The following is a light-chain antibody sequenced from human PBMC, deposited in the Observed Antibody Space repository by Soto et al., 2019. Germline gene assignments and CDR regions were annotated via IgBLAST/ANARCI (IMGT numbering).Light chain of an antibody. J-gene: IGKJ5*01. V-gene: IGKV3-20*01. CDR1: QTLSNSF. CDR2: DTS. CDR3: QQYGTSEII. Sequence: EIVMTHSPATQYVSPGSRASLSCXXSQTLSNSFIAWYQQKPGQAPRLLIYDTSSRATGVPDRYSASGSGTDFTLTISRLEPEDFAVFFCQQYGTSEIIFGQGTRLEI.